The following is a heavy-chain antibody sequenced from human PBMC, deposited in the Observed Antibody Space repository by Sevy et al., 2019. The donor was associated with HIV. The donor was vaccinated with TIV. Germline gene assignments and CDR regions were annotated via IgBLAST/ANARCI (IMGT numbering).Heavy chain of an antibody. J-gene: IGHJ4*02. CDR3: AKDLKFSSFDY. V-gene: IGHV3-23*01. CDR1: GFTFSSYA. Sequence: GGSLRLSCAASGFTFSSYAMSWDRQAPGKGLEWVSAISGSGGSTYYAYSVKGRFTISRDNSKNTLYLQMNSLRAEDTAVYYCAKDLKFSSFDYWGQGTLVTVSS. CDR2: ISGSGGST. D-gene: IGHD6-13*01.